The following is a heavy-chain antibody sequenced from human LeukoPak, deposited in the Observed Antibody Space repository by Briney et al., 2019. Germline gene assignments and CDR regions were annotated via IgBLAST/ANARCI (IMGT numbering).Heavy chain of an antibody. CDR3: ARDTFDY. CDR2: INAYNGNT. J-gene: IGHJ4*02. V-gene: IGHV1-18*01. Sequence: ASVKVSCKASGYTLTRYGISGVRQAPGKGFEWMGWINAYNGNTTYAQKLQGRVTMTTDTSTSTAYMELRSLRSDDTAVYYCARDTFDYWGQGTLVTVSS. CDR1: GYTLTRYG.